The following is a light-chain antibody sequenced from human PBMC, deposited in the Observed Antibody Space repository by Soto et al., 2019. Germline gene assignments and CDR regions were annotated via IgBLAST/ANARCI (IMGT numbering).Light chain of an antibody. Sequence: DIQLTQSPSFLSASVGDRVTITCRASQGISTYLAWYLQRPGKAPKLLIYSASTLQSGVPSRFIGSGSGTEFTLTISSLQTEDFGTYYVQQLNSDWYAFGQGTKLEIK. CDR2: SAS. J-gene: IGKJ2*01. CDR1: QGISTY. V-gene: IGKV1-9*01. CDR3: QQLNSDWYA.